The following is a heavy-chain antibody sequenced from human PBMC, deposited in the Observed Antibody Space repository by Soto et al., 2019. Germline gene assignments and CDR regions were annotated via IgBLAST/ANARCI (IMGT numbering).Heavy chain of an antibody. CDR2: ISYDGSNK. CDR3: AKVLAVAGTLFFYGMDV. J-gene: IGHJ6*02. V-gene: IGHV3-30*18. D-gene: IGHD6-19*01. Sequence: GGSLRLSCAASGFTFSSYGMHWVRQAPGKGLEWVAVISYDGSNKYYADSVKGRFTISSDNSKNTLYLQMNSLRAEDTAVYYCAKVLAVAGTLFFYGMDVWGQGTTVTVSS. CDR1: GFTFSSYG.